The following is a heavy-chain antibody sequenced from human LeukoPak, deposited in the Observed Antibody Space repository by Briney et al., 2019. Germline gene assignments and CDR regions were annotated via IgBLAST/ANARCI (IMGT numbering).Heavy chain of an antibody. Sequence: ASVKVSCKASGYTFTGYYMHRVRQAPGQGLEWMGWINPNSGGTNYAQKFQGRVTMTRDTSISTAYMELSRQRSDDTAVYYCARDRVNIVVVPAAMAYYYYYMDVWGKGTTVTVSS. CDR3: ARDRVNIVVVPAAMAYYYYYMDV. V-gene: IGHV1-2*02. CDR1: GYTFTGYY. D-gene: IGHD2-2*01. J-gene: IGHJ6*03. CDR2: INPNSGGT.